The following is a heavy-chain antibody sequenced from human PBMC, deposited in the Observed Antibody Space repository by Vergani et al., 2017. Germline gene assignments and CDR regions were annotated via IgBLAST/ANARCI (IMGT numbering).Heavy chain of an antibody. V-gene: IGHV1-8*01. CDR1: GYTLTELS. Sequence: QVQLVQSGAEVKKPGASVKVSCKVSGYTLTELSMHWVRQAPGKGLEWMGWMNPNSGNTGYAQKFQGRVTMTRNTSISTAYMELSSLRSEDTAVYYCAREGTTVPPDYWGQGTLVTVSS. CDR2: MNPNSGNT. D-gene: IGHD4-11*01. J-gene: IGHJ4*02. CDR3: AREGTTVPPDY.